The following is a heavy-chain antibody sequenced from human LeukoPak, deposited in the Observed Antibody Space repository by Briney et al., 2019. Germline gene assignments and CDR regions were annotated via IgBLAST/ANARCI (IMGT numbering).Heavy chain of an antibody. D-gene: IGHD2-15*01. CDR3: AKPLLRGGLDY. CDR1: GFTFSSYA. Sequence: GGSLRLSCAASGFTFSSYAMSWVRQAPGKGVEGVSAISGSGGSTYYADSVKGRFTISRDNSKNTLYLQMNSLRAEDTAVYYCAKPLLRGGLDYWGQGTLVTVSS. CDR2: ISGSGGST. V-gene: IGHV3-23*01. J-gene: IGHJ4*02.